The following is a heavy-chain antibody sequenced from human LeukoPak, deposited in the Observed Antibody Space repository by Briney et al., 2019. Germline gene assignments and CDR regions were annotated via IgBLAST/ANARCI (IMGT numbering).Heavy chain of an antibody. J-gene: IGHJ6*03. V-gene: IGHV1-69*05. CDR1: GGTFSSYA. D-gene: IGHD4-11*01. CDR3: ASRNAVTTSGYYYYTDV. CDR2: IIPIFGTA. Sequence: GASVKVSCKASGGTFSSYAISWVRQAPGQGLEWMGGIIPIFGTANYAQKFQGRVTITTDESTSTAYMELSSLRSEDTAVYYCASRNAVTTSGYYYYTDVWGKGTTVTVSS.